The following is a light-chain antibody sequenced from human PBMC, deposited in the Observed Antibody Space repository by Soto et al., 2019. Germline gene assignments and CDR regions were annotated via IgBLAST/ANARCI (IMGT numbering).Light chain of an antibody. CDR1: QGIGDA. J-gene: IGKJ1*01. CDR2: KAS. Sequence: DIQMSQSPSSLSASVGDRVTITCRASQGIGDALGWYQQKPGKAPKLLIYKASTLKSGVPSRFSGSGSGTEFTLTISSLQPDDFATYYCQHYNSYSEAFGQGTKVDIK. V-gene: IGKV1-5*03. CDR3: QHYNSYSEA.